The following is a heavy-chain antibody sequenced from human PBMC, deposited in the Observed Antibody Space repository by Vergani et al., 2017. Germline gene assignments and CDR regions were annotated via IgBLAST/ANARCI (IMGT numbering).Heavy chain of an antibody. CDR2: INHSGST. D-gene: IGHD4-17*01. V-gene: IGHV4-34*01. CDR1: GGSFSGYY. Sequence: QVQLQQWGAGLLKPSETLSLTCAVYGGSFSGYYWSWIRQPPGKGLEWIGEINHSGSTNYNPSLKSRVTISVDTSKNQFSLKLSSVTAADTAVYYCARGRDYGDSGVVYWGQGTLVTVSS. CDR3: ARGRDYGDSGVVY. J-gene: IGHJ4*02.